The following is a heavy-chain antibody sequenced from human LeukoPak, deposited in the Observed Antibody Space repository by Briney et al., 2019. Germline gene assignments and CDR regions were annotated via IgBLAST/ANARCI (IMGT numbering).Heavy chain of an antibody. D-gene: IGHD3-22*01. CDR2: ISGSGGST. CDR3: ANSDSSGYYSSTESRDFDY. Sequence: GGSLRLSCAASGFTFSSYAMGWVRQAPGKGLEWVSAISGSGGSTYYADSVKGRFTISRDNSKNTLYLQMNSLRAEDTAVYYCANSDSSGYYSSTESRDFDYWGQGTLVTVSS. J-gene: IGHJ4*02. CDR1: GFTFSSYA. V-gene: IGHV3-23*01.